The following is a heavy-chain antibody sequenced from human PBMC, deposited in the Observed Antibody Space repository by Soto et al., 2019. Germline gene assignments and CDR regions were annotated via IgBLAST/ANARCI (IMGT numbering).Heavy chain of an antibody. J-gene: IGHJ4*02. CDR2: ISSSATYA. Sequence: GGSLRLSCAASGFTFSDYYMSWIRQAPGKGLEWLSYISSSATYAIYADSVKGRFTLSRDNAKNSLYLQMNSLRAEDTAVYYCARNDRSGYLDSWGQGTLVTVSS. D-gene: IGHD3-22*01. CDR3: ARNDRSGYLDS. CDR1: GFTFSDYY. V-gene: IGHV3-11*06.